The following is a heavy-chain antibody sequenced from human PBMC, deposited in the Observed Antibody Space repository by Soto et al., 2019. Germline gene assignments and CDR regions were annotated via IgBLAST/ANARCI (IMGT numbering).Heavy chain of an antibody. CDR1: GGSISSSSYY. V-gene: IGHV4-39*01. D-gene: IGHD2-15*01. Sequence: QLQLQESGPGLVKPSETLSLTCTVSGGSISSSSYYWGWIRQPPGKGLEWIGGIYYSGSTYYNPSLKGRVTISVDTSKNQFSLKLSSVTAADTAVYYCARHTPAISISDHWGQGTLVTVSS. CDR2: IYYSGST. CDR3: ARHTPAISISDH. J-gene: IGHJ4*02.